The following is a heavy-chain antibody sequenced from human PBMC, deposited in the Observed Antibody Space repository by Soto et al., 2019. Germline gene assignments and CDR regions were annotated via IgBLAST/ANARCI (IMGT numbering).Heavy chain of an antibody. CDR2: INPNSGGT. V-gene: IGHV1-2*04. Sequence: ASVKVSCKASGYTFTGYYMHWVRQAPGQGLEWMGWINPNSGGTNYAQKLQGWVTMTRDTSINTAYMELSRLRSDDTAVYYCARELSGSLPQWGQGTLVTVSS. CDR1: GYTFTGYY. D-gene: IGHD3-10*01. CDR3: ARELSGSLPQ. J-gene: IGHJ4*02.